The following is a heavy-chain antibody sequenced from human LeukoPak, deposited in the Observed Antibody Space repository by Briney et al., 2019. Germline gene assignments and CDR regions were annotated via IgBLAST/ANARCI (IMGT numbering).Heavy chain of an antibody. CDR1: GDSISSDTYH. V-gene: IGHV4-39*01. D-gene: IGHD3-10*01. CDR2: VYYAGST. Sequence: PSGTLSLTCTVSGDSISSDTYHWGWIRQPPGKGLQWIGSVYYAGSTYYNPSLKSRVRISVDTSKDQFYLKLFPVTAADTAMYYCARSGWPMGGFDPWGQGILVTVSS. CDR3: ARSGWPMGGFDP. J-gene: IGHJ5*02.